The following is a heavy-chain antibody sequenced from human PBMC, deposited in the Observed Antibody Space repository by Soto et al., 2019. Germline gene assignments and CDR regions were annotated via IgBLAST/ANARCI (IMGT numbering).Heavy chain of an antibody. CDR2: IWYDGSNK. D-gene: IGHD1-26*01. J-gene: IGHJ6*02. CDR3: ARNLALPDSGSYYYYYYGMAV. V-gene: IGHV3-33*01. Sequence: GGSLRLSCAASGFTFSSYGMHWVRQAPGKGLEWVAVIWYDGSNKYYADSVKGRFTISRDNSKNTLYLQMNSLRAEDTAVYYCARNLALPDSGSYYYYYYGMAVWGQGTTVTVSS. CDR1: GFTFSSYG.